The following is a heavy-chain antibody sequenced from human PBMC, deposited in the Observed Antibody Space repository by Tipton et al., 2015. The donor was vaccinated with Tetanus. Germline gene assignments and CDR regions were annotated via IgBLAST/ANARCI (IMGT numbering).Heavy chain of an antibody. Sequence: SLRLSCAGSGFTFNYCWMHWVRQVPGKGLTWVSRINSGGDTTDYADSVKGRFTISRDNVKNTLYLQMDSLRAEDTAVYYCARGGGAAAGIGEYWGQGTLVTVSS. CDR3: ARGGGAAAGIGEY. J-gene: IGHJ4*02. D-gene: IGHD6-13*01. V-gene: IGHV3-74*01. CDR1: GFTFNYCW. CDR2: INSGGDTT.